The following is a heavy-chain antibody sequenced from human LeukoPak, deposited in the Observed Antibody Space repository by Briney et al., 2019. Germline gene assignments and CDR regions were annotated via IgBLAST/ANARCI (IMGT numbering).Heavy chain of an antibody. CDR2: ICGSGGRT. CDR1: GFTFRRYA. Sequence: GGSLRLSCAASGFTFRRYAVKWVRPAPGKGLEWVSYICGSGGRTYYADSVRGGFTISRDNSKNTLYLQMNSLISEDTALYYCARTDTTGYIPREVDYWYFVLWGRGTLVTVSS. CDR3: ARTDTTGYIPREVDYWYFVL. V-gene: IGHV3-23*01. D-gene: IGHD3-22*01. J-gene: IGHJ2*01.